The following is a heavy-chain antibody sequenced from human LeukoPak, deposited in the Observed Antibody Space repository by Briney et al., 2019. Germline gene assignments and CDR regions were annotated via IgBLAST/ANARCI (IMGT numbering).Heavy chain of an antibody. CDR2: ISGSDGST. CDR1: GFTFSSYA. J-gene: IGHJ4*02. V-gene: IGHV3-23*01. D-gene: IGHD2/OR15-2a*01. Sequence: PGGSLRLSCVASGFTFSSYAMNWVRQAPGKGLEWVSTISGSDGSTYYADSVKGRFTISRDNSKNTLYLQMNSLRAEDTAVYYCAKDPIIGRPDYFDYWGQGTLVTVSS. CDR3: AKDPIIGRPDYFDY.